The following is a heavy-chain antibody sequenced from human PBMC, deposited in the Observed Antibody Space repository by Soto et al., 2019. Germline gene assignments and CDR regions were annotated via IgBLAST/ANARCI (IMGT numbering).Heavy chain of an antibody. CDR1: GGTFSSYA. CDR2: IIPIFGTA. J-gene: IGHJ5*02. Sequence: SVKVSCKASGGTFSSYAISWVRQAPGQGLEWMGGIIPIFGTANYAQKFQGRVTITADESTSTAYMELSSLRSEDTAVYYCARGRVVVVDATRTLGNWFDPWGQGILVTVSS. V-gene: IGHV1-69*13. D-gene: IGHD2-15*01. CDR3: ARGRVVVVDATRTLGNWFDP.